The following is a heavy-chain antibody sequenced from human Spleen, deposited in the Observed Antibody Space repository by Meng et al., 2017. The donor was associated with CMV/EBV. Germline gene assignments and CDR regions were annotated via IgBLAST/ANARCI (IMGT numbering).Heavy chain of an antibody. CDR1: GFTFSSYS. CDR2: ISSSSSYI. J-gene: IGHJ3*02. V-gene: IGHV3-21*01. Sequence: GESLKISCAASGFTFSSYSMNWVRQAPGKGLEWVSSISSSSSYIYYADSVKGRFTISRDNAKNSLYLQMNSLRAEDTAVYYCARETYSSSPDALDIWGQGTMVTVSS. D-gene: IGHD6-6*01. CDR3: ARETYSSSPDALDI.